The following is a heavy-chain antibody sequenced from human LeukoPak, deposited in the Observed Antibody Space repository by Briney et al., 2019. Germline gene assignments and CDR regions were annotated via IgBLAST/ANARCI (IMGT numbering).Heavy chain of an antibody. D-gene: IGHD5-18*01. V-gene: IGHV3-23*01. CDR1: GFTFSSYA. Sequence: PTGGSLRLSCAASGFTFSSYAMSWVRQAPGKGLEWVSDINGSGGSTYYADSVKGRFTISRDNSKNTLYLQMNSLRAEDTAVYYCAKRIQSAMATGYWGQGTLVTVSS. J-gene: IGHJ4*02. CDR3: AKRIQSAMATGY. CDR2: INGSGGST.